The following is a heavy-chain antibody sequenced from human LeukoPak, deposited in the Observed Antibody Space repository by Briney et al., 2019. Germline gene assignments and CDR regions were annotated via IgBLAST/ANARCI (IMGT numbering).Heavy chain of an antibody. V-gene: IGHV4-4*07. Sequence: PSETLSLTCTVSGGSISSYYWSWIRQPAGKGLEWIGRIYTSGSTSYNPSLKSRVTMSVDTSKNQFSLKLSSVTAADTAVYYCARLWALRGGWAFDIWGQGTMVTVSS. CDR3: ARLWALRGGWAFDI. CDR2: IYTSGST. D-gene: IGHD2-15*01. J-gene: IGHJ3*02. CDR1: GGSISSYY.